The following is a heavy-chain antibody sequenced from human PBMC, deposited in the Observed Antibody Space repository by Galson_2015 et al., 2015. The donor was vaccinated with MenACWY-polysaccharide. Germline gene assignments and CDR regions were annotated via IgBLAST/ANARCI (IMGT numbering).Heavy chain of an antibody. V-gene: IGHV6-1*01. CDR2: TYYRSKWYN. CDR3: ARGRYYYYYYGMDV. CDR1: GDSVSSNSAA. J-gene: IGHJ6*02. Sequence: CAISGDSVSSNSAAWNWIRQSPSRGLEWPGRTYYRSKWYNDYAVSVKSRITINPDTSKNQFSLQLNSVTPEDTAVYYCARGRYYYYYYGMDVWGQGTTVTVSS. D-gene: IGHD3-10*01.